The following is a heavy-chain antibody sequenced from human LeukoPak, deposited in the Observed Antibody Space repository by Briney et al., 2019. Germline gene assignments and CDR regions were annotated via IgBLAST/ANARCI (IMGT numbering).Heavy chain of an antibody. CDR1: GGTFSSYA. CDR3: ARSPVPPYWYFDL. CDR2: IIPIFGTA. J-gene: IGHJ2*01. V-gene: IGHV1-69*13. Sequence: GASVKVSCKASGGTFSSYAISWVRQAPGQGLEWMGGIIPIFGTANYAQKFQGRVTITADGSTSTAYMELSSLRSEDTAVYYCARSPVPPYWYFDLWGRGTLVTVSS.